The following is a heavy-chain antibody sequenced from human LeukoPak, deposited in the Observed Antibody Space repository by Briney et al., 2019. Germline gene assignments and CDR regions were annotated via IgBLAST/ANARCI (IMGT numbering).Heavy chain of an antibody. J-gene: IGHJ4*02. CDR2: IYSGGST. D-gene: IGHD3-22*01. Sequence: GGSLRLSCAASGFTVSSNYMGWVRQAPGKGLEWVSVIYSGGSTYYADSVKGRFTISRDNSKNTLYLQMNSLRAEDTAVYYCARARSSGYYFDYWGQGTLVTVSS. CDR1: GFTVSSNY. V-gene: IGHV3-66*01. CDR3: ARARSSGYYFDY.